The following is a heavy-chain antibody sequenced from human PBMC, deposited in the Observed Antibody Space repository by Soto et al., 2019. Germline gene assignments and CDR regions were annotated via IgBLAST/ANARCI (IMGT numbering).Heavy chain of an antibody. Sequence: PSETLSLTCTVSGGSVSSDSYFWSWVRQPPGKGLEWIGYVSYRGITTYNPSLKSRVTILLGTSKNQISLNLRSVTAADTAVYYCARDREYSFGLTYDIGGQGTMVNVS. D-gene: IGHD3-3*01. CDR1: GGSVSSDSYF. CDR3: ARDREYSFGLTYDI. CDR2: VSYRGIT. J-gene: IGHJ3*02. V-gene: IGHV4-61*01.